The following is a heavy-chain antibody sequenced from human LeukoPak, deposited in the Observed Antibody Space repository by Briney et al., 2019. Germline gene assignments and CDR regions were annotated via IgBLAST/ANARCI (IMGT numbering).Heavy chain of an antibody. CDR2: ISSSGSIL. Sequence: PGGSLRLSCAASGFTFSHYYMSWIRQAPGKGLEWVSYISSSGSILYYADSVEGRFTISRDNAKNSLYLQMNSLRAEDTAVYYCARDSSNSYDYWGQGTLVTVSS. CDR3: ARDSSNSYDY. CDR1: GFTFSHYY. V-gene: IGHV3-11*04. D-gene: IGHD1-1*01. J-gene: IGHJ4*02.